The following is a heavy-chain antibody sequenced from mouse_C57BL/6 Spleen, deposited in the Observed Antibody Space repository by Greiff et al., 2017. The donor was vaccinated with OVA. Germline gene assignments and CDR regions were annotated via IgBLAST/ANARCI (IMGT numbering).Heavy chain of an antibody. CDR1: GYTFTSYW. CDR3: ARGTTVVEGYFDV. J-gene: IGHJ1*03. D-gene: IGHD1-1*01. Sequence: QVQLQQSGAELVMPGASVKLSCKASGYTFTSYWMHWVKQRPGQGLEWIGEIDPSDSYTNYNQKFKGKSTLTVDKSSSTAYMQLSSLTSEDSAVYYCARGTTVVEGYFDVWGTGTTVTVSS. V-gene: IGHV1-69*01. CDR2: IDPSDSYT.